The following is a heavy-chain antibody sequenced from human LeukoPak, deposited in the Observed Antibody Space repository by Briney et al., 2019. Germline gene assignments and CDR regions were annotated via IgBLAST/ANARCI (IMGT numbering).Heavy chain of an antibody. CDR3: ARGVGYCCDGACCGPPRYTCYSGLDV. V-gene: IGHV3-74*01. Sequence: GGSLRLSCAASGFTFSNHWMHWVRQVPGKGLVWVSRIDCGGSSTSYADSVKGRFSISRDNAKTTLYLQMNSLRAEDTAVYYCARGVGYCCDGACCGPPRYTCYSGLDVWGQGTTVTVSS. D-gene: IGHD2-21*02. J-gene: IGHJ6*02. CDR1: GFTFSNHW. CDR2: IDCGGSST.